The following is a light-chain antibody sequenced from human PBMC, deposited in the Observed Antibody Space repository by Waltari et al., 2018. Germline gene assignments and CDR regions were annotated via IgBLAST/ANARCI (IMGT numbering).Light chain of an antibody. CDR2: EVS. CDR1: SSDIGAYHY. CDR3: ASYTSGSTHVA. V-gene: IGLV2-14*01. Sequence: QSALTQPASVSGSPVQSITISCTGTSSDIGAYHYVSWYQQFPGKTPKLIIYEVSKRPSGVSNRFSGSKSGDSASLTISGLQVDDEAHYHCASYTSGSTHVAFGGGTQVTVL. J-gene: IGLJ2*01.